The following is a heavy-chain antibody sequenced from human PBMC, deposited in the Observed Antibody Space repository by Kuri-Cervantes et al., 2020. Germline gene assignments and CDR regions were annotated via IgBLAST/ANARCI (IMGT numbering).Heavy chain of an antibody. CDR2: TYSGGTS. CDR3: AKTAVHYYYYGMDV. V-gene: IGHV3-53*01. Sequence: ETLSLTCAASGFTVNSYFLTWVRQPPGKGLEWVSVTYSGGTSYFGDSVKGRFTISRDYSKNTLYLEMSSLRAEDTAVYYCAKTAVHYYYYGMDVWGQGTTVTRLL. CDR1: GFTVNSYF. D-gene: IGHD5-18*01. J-gene: IGHJ6*02.